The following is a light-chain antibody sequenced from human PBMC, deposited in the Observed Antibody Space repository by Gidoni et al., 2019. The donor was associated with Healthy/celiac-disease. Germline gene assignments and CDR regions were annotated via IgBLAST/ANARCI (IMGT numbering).Light chain of an antibody. CDR2: LGS. Sequence: DIVMTQSPLSLPVTPGEPASISCRSSQSLLHSNGYNYLDWYLQKPGQSPQLLIYLGSNRASGVPERFSGSGSGTDFTLKISRVEADDVGVYYCMQALQTITFSQGTRLEIK. J-gene: IGKJ5*01. V-gene: IGKV2-28*01. CDR3: MQALQTIT. CDR1: QSLLHSNGYNY.